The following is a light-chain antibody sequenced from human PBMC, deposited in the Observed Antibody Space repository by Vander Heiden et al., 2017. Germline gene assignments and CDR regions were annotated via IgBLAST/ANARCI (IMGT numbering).Light chain of an antibody. CDR2: AAS. CDR1: QAIRND. J-gene: IGKJ1*01. Sequence: AVQMTQSPSSLSASVGDSVTLPCRASQAIRNDVGWYQQKVGKAPKLLIYAASSLQSGVPSRFSGSGSGTDFTLTISSLQPEDFATYYCLQDYNYPRTFGQGTTVEIK. CDR3: LQDYNYPRT. V-gene: IGKV1-6*01.